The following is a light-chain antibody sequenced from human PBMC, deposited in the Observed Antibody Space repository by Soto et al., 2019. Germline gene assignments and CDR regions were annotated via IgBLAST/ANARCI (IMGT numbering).Light chain of an antibody. V-gene: IGKV1-17*01. CDR3: LQDNSYPRT. Sequence: DIQMTQSPSSLSASVGDRVTITCRASQDIRNYLGWYQQIPGKAPKRLIYAASSLKGGVPSRFSGSGSGTEFTLTISSLQPEDFATYYCLQDNSYPRTFGGGTKVEIK. CDR1: QDIRNY. J-gene: IGKJ4*01. CDR2: AAS.